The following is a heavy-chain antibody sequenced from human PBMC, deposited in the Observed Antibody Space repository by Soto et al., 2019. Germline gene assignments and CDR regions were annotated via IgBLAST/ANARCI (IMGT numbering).Heavy chain of an antibody. J-gene: IGHJ4*02. CDR3: ARDDLNRGGKYFDY. CDR1: GYSFTTHD. D-gene: IGHD2-15*01. Sequence: QVQLVQSGAEVKKPGASVKVSCKASGYSFTTHDITWLRQAPGKGLEWVGGISTDRGDTIYPQNLQGRVNMTTDSSTSTVYMELKSLRSDDTAVDYCARDDLNRGGKYFDYWGQGTLVTVSS. V-gene: IGHV1-18*01. CDR2: ISTDRGDT.